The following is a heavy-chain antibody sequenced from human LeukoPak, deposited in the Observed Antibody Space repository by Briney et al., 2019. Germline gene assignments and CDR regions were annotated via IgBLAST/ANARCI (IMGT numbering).Heavy chain of an antibody. CDR2: IKQGGSEI. Sequence: GGSLRLSCAGSGFTFSSHWMSWVRQAPGKGLEWVANIKQGGSEIYYVDSVKGRFIISRDNAKNSLYLQMNSLRAEDTAVYYCVREARESGGFDYWGQGTLVTVSS. J-gene: IGHJ4*02. V-gene: IGHV3-7*01. CDR3: VREARESGGFDY. D-gene: IGHD5-24*01. CDR1: GFTFSSHW.